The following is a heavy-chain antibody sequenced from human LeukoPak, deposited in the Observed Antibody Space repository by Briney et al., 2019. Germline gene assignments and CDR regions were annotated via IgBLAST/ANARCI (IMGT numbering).Heavy chain of an antibody. D-gene: IGHD2-2*01. CDR3: AREGAYCSSTSCPGMDV. J-gene: IGHJ6*02. Sequence: PSQTLSLTCTVSGGSISSGSYYWSWIRQPAGKGLEWIGRIYTSGSTNYNPSLKSRVTISVDTSKNQFSLKLSSVTAADTAVYHCAREGAYCSSTSCPGMDVWGQGTTVTVSS. CDR1: GGSISSGSYY. V-gene: IGHV4-61*02. CDR2: IYTSGST.